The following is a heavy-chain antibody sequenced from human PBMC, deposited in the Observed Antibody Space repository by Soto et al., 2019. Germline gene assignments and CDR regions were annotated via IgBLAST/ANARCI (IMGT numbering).Heavy chain of an antibody. Sequence: GGSLRLSCAASGFTFSSYAMHWVRQAPGKGLEWVAVISYDGSNKYYADSVKGRFTISRDNSKNTLYLQMNSLRAEDTAVYYCARDPSPAADIVVVVAATPGNYWGQGTLVTVSS. CDR3: ARDPSPAADIVVVVAATPGNY. D-gene: IGHD2-15*01. J-gene: IGHJ4*02. CDR2: ISYDGSNK. V-gene: IGHV3-30-3*01. CDR1: GFTFSSYA.